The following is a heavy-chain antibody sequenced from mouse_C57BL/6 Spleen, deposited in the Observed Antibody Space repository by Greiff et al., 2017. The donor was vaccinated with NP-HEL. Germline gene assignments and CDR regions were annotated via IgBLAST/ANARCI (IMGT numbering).Heavy chain of an antibody. J-gene: IGHJ2*01. CDR3: ARHGDSGLDY. CDR1: GFTFSSYG. CDR2: ISSGGSYP. D-gene: IGHD3-3*01. Sequence: EVHLVESGGDLVKPGGSLKLSCAASGFTFSSYGMSWVRQTPDKRLEWVATISSGGSYPYYPDSVKGRFTISRDNAKNTLYLKMSSLKAEDTAIYYCARHGDSGLDYWGQGTTLTVSS. V-gene: IGHV5-6*01.